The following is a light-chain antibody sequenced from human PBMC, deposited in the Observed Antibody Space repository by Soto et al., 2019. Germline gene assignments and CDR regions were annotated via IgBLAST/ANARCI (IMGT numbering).Light chain of an antibody. CDR2: LNSDGSH. CDR1: SGHSSYA. CDR3: QAWGTCNQGVV. J-gene: IGLJ2*01. V-gene: IGLV4-69*01. Sequence: QAVVTQSPSASASLGASVKLTCTLSSGHSSYAIAWHQQQPEKGPRYLMKLNSDGSHSKGDGIPDRFSGPSSGAERYLTICRLQFGDEGEYYCQAWGTCNQGVVFGRGTKLTVL.